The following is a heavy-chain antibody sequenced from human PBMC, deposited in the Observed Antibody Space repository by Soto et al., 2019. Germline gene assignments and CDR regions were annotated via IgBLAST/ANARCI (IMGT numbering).Heavy chain of an antibody. CDR2: IYYIVSH. CDR1: GGSLSSSTYS. Sequence: SQTLSLTCPVSGGSLSSSTYSLGRLRHPPGKGLDVMGSIYYIVSHHYNPSLKIRVTISLDTYKNQFSLKLGSVTAADTAVYYCAIISGGQVAGMWDRFDPRGQGTLVTI. D-gene: IGHD6-19*01. CDR3: AIISGGQVAGMWDRFDP. J-gene: IGHJ5*02. V-gene: IGHV4-39*01.